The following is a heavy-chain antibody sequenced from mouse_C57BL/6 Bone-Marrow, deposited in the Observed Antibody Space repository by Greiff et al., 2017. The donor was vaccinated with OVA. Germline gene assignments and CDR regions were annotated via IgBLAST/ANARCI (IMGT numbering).Heavy chain of an antibody. J-gene: IGHJ3*01. CDR3: ARSKIPFAD. V-gene: IGHV1-54*01. CDR2: INPGSGGT. CDR1: GYAFTNYL. Sequence: QVQLQQSGAELVRPGTSVKVSCKASGYAFTNYLIEWVKQRPGQGLEWIGVINPGSGGTNYNEKFKGKATLTADKSSSTAYMQLSSLTSEDSAVYFCARSKIPFADWGKGTLVTVSA.